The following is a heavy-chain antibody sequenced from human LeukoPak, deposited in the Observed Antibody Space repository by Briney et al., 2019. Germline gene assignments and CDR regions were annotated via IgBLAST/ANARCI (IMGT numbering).Heavy chain of an antibody. CDR2: ISGYSSYT. J-gene: IGHJ6*02. CDR3: ARVDGDYYYYYGLDV. V-gene: IGHV3-21*05. D-gene: IGHD4-17*01. CDR1: GFAFSSYE. Sequence: GGSLRLSCAASGFAFSSYEMNWVRQAPGKGLEWVSYISGYSSYTNHADSVKGRFTISRDNAKNTLYLQMNSLRAEDTAVYYCARVDGDYYYYYGLDVWGHGTTVTVSS.